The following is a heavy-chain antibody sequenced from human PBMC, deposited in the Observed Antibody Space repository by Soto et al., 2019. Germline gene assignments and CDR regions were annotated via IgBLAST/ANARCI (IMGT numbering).Heavy chain of an antibody. CDR3: ARGGYILTGYYMADSWFDP. V-gene: IGHV1-69*05. J-gene: IGHJ5*02. D-gene: IGHD3-9*01. CDR2: IIPIYGKA. CDR1: GGTFSSYA. Sequence: ASVKVSCKASGGTFSSYAISWVRQAPGQGLEWMGGIIPIYGKAKYSQKFQGRVTITRDTSASTAYMELSSLSSEDTAVFYCARGGYILTGYYMADSWFDPWGQGTLVTVSS.